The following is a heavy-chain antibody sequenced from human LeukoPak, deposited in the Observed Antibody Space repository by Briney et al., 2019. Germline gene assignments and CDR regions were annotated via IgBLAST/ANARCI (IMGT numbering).Heavy chain of an antibody. D-gene: IGHD4-17*01. CDR2: IYSGGST. J-gene: IGHJ3*02. CDR1: GFTVSSNY. Sequence: PGGSLRLSCAASGFTVSSNYMSWVRQAPGKGLEWVSVIYSGGSTYYADSVKGRFTISRDNSKNTLYLQMSSLRAEDTAVYYCARVNGDYGLGAFDIWGQGTMVTVSS. CDR3: ARVNGDYGLGAFDI. V-gene: IGHV3-66*01.